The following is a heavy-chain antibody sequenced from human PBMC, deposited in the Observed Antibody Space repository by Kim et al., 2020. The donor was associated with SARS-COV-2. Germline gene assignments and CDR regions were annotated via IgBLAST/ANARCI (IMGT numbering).Heavy chain of an antibody. CDR3: ARAGSDYDFYYNYAMDV. V-gene: IGHV3-30-3*01. D-gene: IGHD4-17*01. Sequence: GGSLRLSCAASGFTFSSYAMYWVRQPPGKGLQWVAVMSYNGVNKYYADSVKGRFTISRDNSKSTLYLQMNTLRGEDTAVYYCARAGSDYDFYYNYAMDVWVQGSTVTVAS. J-gene: IGHJ6*02. CDR2: MSYNGVNK. CDR1: GFTFSSYA.